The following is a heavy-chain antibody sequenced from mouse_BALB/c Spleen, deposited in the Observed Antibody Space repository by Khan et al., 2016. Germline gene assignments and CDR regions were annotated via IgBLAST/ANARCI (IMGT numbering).Heavy chain of an antibody. J-gene: IGHJ4*01. V-gene: IGHV3-6*02. D-gene: IGHD2-12*01. CDR1: GYSITSGYY. CDR2: ISYDGSN. Sequence: VQLQQSGPGLVKPSQSLSLTCSVTGYSITSGYYWNWIRQFPGNNLEWMGYISYDGSNNYNPSLKNRISIARDTPKNQFFLKLNSVTTEDTATYYCARLRRVYAMDYWGQGTSVTVSS. CDR3: ARLRRVYAMDY.